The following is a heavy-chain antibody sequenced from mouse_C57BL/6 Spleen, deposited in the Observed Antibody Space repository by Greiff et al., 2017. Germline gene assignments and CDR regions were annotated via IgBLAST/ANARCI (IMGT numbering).Heavy chain of an antibody. CDR3: TRGDYGNYGRNYAMDY. Sequence: VQLKQSGTVLARPGASVKMSCKTSGYTFTSYWMHWVKQRPGQGLEWIGAIYPGNSDTSYNQKFKGKATLTAVTSASTAYMELSSLTNEDSAVYYCTRGDYGNYGRNYAMDYWGQGTSVTVSS. CDR2: IYPGNSDT. J-gene: IGHJ4*01. V-gene: IGHV1-5*01. CDR1: GYTFTSYW. D-gene: IGHD2-1*01.